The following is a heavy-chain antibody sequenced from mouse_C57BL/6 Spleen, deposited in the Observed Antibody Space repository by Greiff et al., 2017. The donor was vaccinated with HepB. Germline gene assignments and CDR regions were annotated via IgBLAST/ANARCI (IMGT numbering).Heavy chain of an antibody. Sequence: EVMLVESGGDLVKPGGSLKLSCAASGFTFSSYGMSWVRQTPDKRLEWVATISSGGSYTYYPDSVKGRFTISRDNAKNTLYLQMSSLKSEDTAMYYCARRTAQALFAYWGQGTLVTVSA. CDR2: ISSGGSYT. CDR3: ARRTAQALFAY. J-gene: IGHJ3*01. V-gene: IGHV5-6*02. CDR1: GFTFSSYG. D-gene: IGHD3-2*02.